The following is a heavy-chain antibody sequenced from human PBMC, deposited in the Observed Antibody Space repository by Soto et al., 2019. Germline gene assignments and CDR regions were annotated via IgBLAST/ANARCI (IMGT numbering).Heavy chain of an antibody. J-gene: IGHJ4*02. Sequence: SETLSLTCTVSGGSISSYYWSWIRQPPGKGLEWIGYIFYSGSTNSNPSHKSRVTMSVDTSKKQFSLKLSFMTAADTAVYYCVRGPTRYYFDYWGQGTLVTVS. CDR3: VRGPTRYYFDY. V-gene: IGHV4-59*01. CDR2: IFYSGST. CDR1: GGSISSYY.